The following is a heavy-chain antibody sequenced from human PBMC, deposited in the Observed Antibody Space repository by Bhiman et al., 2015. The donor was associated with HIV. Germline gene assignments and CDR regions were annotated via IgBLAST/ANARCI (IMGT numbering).Heavy chain of an antibody. J-gene: IGHJ6*02. CDR2: ISSSSSYI. Sequence: EVQLVESGGGLVKPGGSLRLSCAASGFSISSYTMNWVRQAPGKGLEWVSSISSSSSYIYYAASVKGRFTISRDNAKNSLYLQMNSLRAEDTAVYYCARDQAREVNGMDVWGQGP. V-gene: IGHV3-21*03. D-gene: IGHD3-10*01. CDR1: GFSISSYT. CDR3: ARDQAREVNGMDV.